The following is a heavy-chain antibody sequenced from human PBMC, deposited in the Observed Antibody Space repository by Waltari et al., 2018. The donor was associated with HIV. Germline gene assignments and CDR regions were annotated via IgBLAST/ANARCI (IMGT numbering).Heavy chain of an antibody. J-gene: IGHJ4*02. D-gene: IGHD6-13*01. CDR2: INMDGSST. V-gene: IGHV3-74*01. CDR3: ARHIPANDY. CDR1: GFTFSGYW. Sequence: EVQLVESGGGLVEPGGALRLSCVASGFTFSGYWIHRVRQAPGKGLMWVSRINMDGSSTTYADSVKVRFTISRATAKNTLYLQMNSLRAEDTAVYYCARHIPANDYWGQGTLVTVSS.